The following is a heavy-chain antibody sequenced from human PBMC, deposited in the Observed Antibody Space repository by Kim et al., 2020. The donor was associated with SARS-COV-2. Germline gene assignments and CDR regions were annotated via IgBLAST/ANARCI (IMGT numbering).Heavy chain of an antibody. J-gene: IGHJ6*02. Sequence: NYAQKLQGRVTMTTDTSTSTAYMELRSLRSDDTAVYYCARVRLGDYGMDVWGQGTTVTVSS. V-gene: IGHV1-18*01. CDR3: ARVRLGDYGMDV. D-gene: IGHD2-21*01.